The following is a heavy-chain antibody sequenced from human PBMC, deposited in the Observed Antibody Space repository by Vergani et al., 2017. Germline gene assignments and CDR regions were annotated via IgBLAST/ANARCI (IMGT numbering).Heavy chain of an antibody. J-gene: IGHJ4*02. D-gene: IGHD3-22*01. Sequence: EVQLLESGGGLVQPGGSLRLSCAASGFTFSSSAMSWVRQAPGKGLEWVSAISGSGGSTYYADSVKGRFTISRDNSKNTLYLQMNSLRAEDTAVYYCARHSGYYYGSNSQDDYWGQGTLVTVSS. CDR1: GFTFSSSA. CDR3: ARHSGYYYGSNSQDDY. V-gene: IGHV3-23*01. CDR2: ISGSGGST.